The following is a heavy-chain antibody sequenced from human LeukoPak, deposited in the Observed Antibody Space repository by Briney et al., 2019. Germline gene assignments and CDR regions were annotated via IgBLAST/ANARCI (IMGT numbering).Heavy chain of an antibody. CDR2: IKQDGSEK. V-gene: IGHV3-7*03. D-gene: IGHD3-3*01. Sequence: PGGSLRLSCAASGFTFSSYWMSWVRQAPGEGLEWVANIKQDGSEKYYVDSVKGRFTISRDNAKNSLYLQMNSLRAEDTAVYYCARDREGSLWSGYYPEDWGQGTLVTVSS. CDR3: ARDREGSLWSGYYPED. CDR1: GFTFSSYW. J-gene: IGHJ4*02.